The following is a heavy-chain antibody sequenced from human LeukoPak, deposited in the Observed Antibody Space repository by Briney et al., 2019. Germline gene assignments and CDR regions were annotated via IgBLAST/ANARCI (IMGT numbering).Heavy chain of an antibody. CDR3: ARRYSSGVGVDY. V-gene: IGHV1-2*02. CDR2: INPNSGGT. J-gene: IGHJ4*02. D-gene: IGHD6-19*01. CDR1: GYTFTGYY. Sequence: ASVKVSCKASGYTFTGYYMHWVRQAPGQGLEWMGWINPNSGGTNYAQKFQGRVTMTRDTSISTAYTELSRLRSDDTAVYYCARRYSSGVGVDYWGQGTLVTVSS.